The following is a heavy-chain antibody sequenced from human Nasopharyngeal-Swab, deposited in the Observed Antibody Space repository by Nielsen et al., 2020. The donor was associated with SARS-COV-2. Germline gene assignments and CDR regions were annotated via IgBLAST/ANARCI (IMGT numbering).Heavy chain of an antibody. J-gene: IGHJ6*02. CDR3: ARDSDIPYSGYGMDV. CDR2: IKQDGSGK. D-gene: IGHD6-13*01. V-gene: IGHV3-7*01. Sequence: GGSLRLSCAASGFTFSSYWMSWVRQAPGKGLEWVANIKQDGSGKYYVDSVKGRFTISRDNAKNSLYLQMNSLRAEDTAVYYCARDSDIPYSGYGMDVWGQGTTVTVSS. CDR1: GFTFSSYW.